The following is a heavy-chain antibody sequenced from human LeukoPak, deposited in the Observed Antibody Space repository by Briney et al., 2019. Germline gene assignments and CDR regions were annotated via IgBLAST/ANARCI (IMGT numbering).Heavy chain of an antibody. D-gene: IGHD3-3*01. J-gene: IGHJ4*02. Sequence: PSETLSLTCTVSGYSISSGYYCGWIRQPPGKGLEWIGSVYHSGSTYYNPSLKSRVTISTDKSKNQFSLKLTSVTAADTAVYYCGSQREWSLTEHHFDYWGQGTLVTVSS. CDR1: GYSISSGYY. CDR3: GSQREWSLTEHHFDY. CDR2: VYHSGST. V-gene: IGHV4-38-2*02.